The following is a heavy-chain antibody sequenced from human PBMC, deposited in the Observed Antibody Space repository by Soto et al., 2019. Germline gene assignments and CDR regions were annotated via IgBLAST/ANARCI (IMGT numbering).Heavy chain of an antibody. CDR2: IFQSGVT. J-gene: IGHJ1*01. V-gene: IGHV4-30-2*01. D-gene: IGHD1-1*01. CDR3: GGRAYTSGHSVAH. Sequence: SETRSLTCNMSVDSSSISTYSWSWIRQPPGKALQWIGFIFQSGVTSYNPSLASRVSISLDRSNNQCSLKLKSVTAADTAVYFCGGRAYTSGHSVAHRGSGNLVT. CDR1: VDSSSISTYS.